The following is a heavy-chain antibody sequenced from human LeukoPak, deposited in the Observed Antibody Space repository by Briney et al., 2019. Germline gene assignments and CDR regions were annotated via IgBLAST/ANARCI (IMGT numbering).Heavy chain of an antibody. Sequence: GASVKVSCKASGYTFTGYYMHWVRQAPGQGLERMGWINPNSGGTNYAQKFQGRVTMTRDTSISTAYMELSRLRSDDTAVYYCARSVQNIRLEHDYWGQGTLVTVSS. CDR2: INPNSGGT. V-gene: IGHV1-2*02. CDR1: GYTFTGYY. CDR3: ARSVQNIRLEHDY. D-gene: IGHD1-1*01. J-gene: IGHJ4*02.